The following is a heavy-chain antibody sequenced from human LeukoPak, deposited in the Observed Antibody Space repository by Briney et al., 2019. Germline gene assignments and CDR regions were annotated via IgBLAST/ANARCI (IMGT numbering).Heavy chain of an antibody. CDR1: GFTFSSSW. Sequence: GGSLRLSCATSGFTFSSSWMSWVRQAPGKGLECVANIKEDGREKYYVDSVKGRFTISRDNAKNSLYLQMSSLRAEDTAVYYCARGGRPDYWGQGTLVTVSS. CDR2: IKEDGREK. V-gene: IGHV3-7*01. CDR3: ARGGRPDY. D-gene: IGHD3-10*01. J-gene: IGHJ4*02.